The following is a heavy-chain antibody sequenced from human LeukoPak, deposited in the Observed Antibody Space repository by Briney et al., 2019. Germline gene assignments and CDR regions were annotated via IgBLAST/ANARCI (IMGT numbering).Heavy chain of an antibody. CDR3: ATWSTTGTTFSIAFDI. CDR2: FDPEDGET. CDR1: GYTLTELS. J-gene: IGHJ3*02. V-gene: IGHV1-24*01. Sequence: ASVKVSCKVSGYTLTELSMHWVRQAPGKGLEWMGGFDPEDGETIYAQKFQGRVTMTEDTSTDTAYMELSSLRSEDTAVYYCATWSTTGTTFSIAFDIWGQGTMVTVSS. D-gene: IGHD1-1*01.